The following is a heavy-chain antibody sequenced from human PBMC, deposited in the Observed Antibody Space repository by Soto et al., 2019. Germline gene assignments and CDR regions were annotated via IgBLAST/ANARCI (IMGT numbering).Heavy chain of an antibody. CDR3: ARENCSSTSCSGPYYYYYGMDV. CDR2: IIPILGIA. D-gene: IGHD2-2*01. J-gene: IGHJ6*02. CDR1: GGTFSSYT. V-gene: IGHV1-69*04. Sequence: SVKVSCKASGGTFSSYTISWVRQAPGQGLEWMGRIIPILGIANYAQKFQGRVTITADKSTSTAYMELSSLRSEDTAVYYCARENCSSTSCSGPYYYYYGMDVWGQGTTVTVSS.